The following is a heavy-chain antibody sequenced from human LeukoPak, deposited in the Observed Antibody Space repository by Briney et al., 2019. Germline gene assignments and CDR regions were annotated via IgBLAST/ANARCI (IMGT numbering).Heavy chain of an antibody. CDR3: ASKQGYSYGSF. Sequence: SETLSLTCAVYGGSFSGYYWSWIRRPPGKGLEWIGEINHSGSTNYNPSLKSRVTISVDTSKNQFSLKLSSVTAADTAVYYCASKQGYSYGSFWGQGTLVTVSS. CDR2: INHSGST. J-gene: IGHJ4*02. CDR1: GGSFSGYY. V-gene: IGHV4-34*01. D-gene: IGHD5-18*01.